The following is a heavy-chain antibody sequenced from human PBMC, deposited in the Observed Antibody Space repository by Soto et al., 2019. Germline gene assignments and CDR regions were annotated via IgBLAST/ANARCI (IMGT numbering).Heavy chain of an antibody. D-gene: IGHD3-3*01. CDR3: ARVGDFWSGYYRANWFDP. J-gene: IGHJ5*02. Sequence: SETLSLTCTVSGGSISSYYWSWIRQPPGKGLEWIGYIYYSGSTNYNPSLKSRVTISVDTSKNQFSLTLSSVTAADTAVYYCARVGDFWSGYYRANWFDPWGQGTLVTVSS. V-gene: IGHV4-59*01. CDR1: GGSISSYY. CDR2: IYYSGST.